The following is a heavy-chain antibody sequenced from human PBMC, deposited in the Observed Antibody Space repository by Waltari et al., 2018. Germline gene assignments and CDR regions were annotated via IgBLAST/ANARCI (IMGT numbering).Heavy chain of an antibody. D-gene: IGHD3-10*01. V-gene: IGHV3-23*01. Sequence: EVQLLESGGGLVQPGGSLRLSCAASGFTLSSYPMNWVRQAPGKGLEWVAGIRDRGVSTYYADSVKGRFTISRDNSKNTVYVQMNSLRDEDTAVYYCFGDRGVGWGQGTLVTVSS. CDR3: FGDRGVG. CDR2: IRDRGVST. CDR1: GFTLSSYP. J-gene: IGHJ4*02.